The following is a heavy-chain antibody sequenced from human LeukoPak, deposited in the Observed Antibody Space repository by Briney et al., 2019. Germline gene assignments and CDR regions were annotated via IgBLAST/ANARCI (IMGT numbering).Heavy chain of an antibody. CDR1: GFTFSSYA. CDR2: ISGSGGST. Sequence: GGSLRLSCAASGFTFSSYAMSWVRQAPGKGLEWVSAISGSGGSTYYADSVKGRFTISRDNSKNTLYLQMNSLRAEDTAVYYCAKDDTDYGGNSYFDYWGQGTLVTVSS. J-gene: IGHJ4*02. D-gene: IGHD4-23*01. V-gene: IGHV3-23*01. CDR3: AKDDTDYGGNSYFDY.